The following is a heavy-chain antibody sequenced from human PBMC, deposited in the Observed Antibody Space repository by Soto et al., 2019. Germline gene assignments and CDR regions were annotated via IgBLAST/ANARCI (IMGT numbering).Heavy chain of an antibody. J-gene: IGHJ6*02. D-gene: IGHD2-15*01. CDR1: GFTCSSYG. V-gene: IGHV3-33*01. CDR2: ICYDGSNK. Sequence: QVQLVESGGGVVQPGRSLRRSCAASGFTCSSYGMHWVRQAPGKGLEWVAVICYDGSNKYYADSVKGRFTISRDNSKNTLYLQMNSLRAEDTAVYYCARDRYCSGGSCALNYYGMDVWGQGTTVTVSS. CDR3: ARDRYCSGGSCALNYYGMDV.